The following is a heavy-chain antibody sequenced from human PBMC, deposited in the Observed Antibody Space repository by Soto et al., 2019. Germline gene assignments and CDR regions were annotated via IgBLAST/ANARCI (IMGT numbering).Heavy chain of an antibody. CDR1: GFTFSDYA. CDR2: ISGSGTST. CDR3: AFTNSGSWSYYYFGMDV. D-gene: IGHD6-13*01. V-gene: IGHV3-23*01. J-gene: IGHJ6*02. Sequence: GGSLRLSFAASGFTFSDYAMNWVRQAPGEGLEWVSAISGSGTSTYYAESVKGRFTISRDNSKNTLTLQMNSLRAEDTAVYNCAFTNSGSWSYYYFGMDVWGQGTTVTVSS.